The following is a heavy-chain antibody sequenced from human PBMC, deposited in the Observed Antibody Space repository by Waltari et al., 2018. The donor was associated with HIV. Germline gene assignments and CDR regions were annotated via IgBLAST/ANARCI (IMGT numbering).Heavy chain of an antibody. CDR2: IYYTGST. CDR3: ARAAERWLQLPDL. J-gene: IGHJ5*02. V-gene: IGHV4-59*01. CDR1: GGSISTYY. D-gene: IGHD5-12*01. Sequence: QVQLQESGPGLVKPSETLSLTCTVSGGSISTYYWSWIRQPPGKGLEWIGYIYYTGSTNYNPSLKSRVTISVDTSKNQFSLKLSSVTAADTAVYYCARAAERWLQLPDLWGQGTLVTVSS.